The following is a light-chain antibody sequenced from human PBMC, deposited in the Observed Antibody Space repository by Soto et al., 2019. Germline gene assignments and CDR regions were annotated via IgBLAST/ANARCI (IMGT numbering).Light chain of an antibody. CDR2: YDS. Sequence: SSVLIQPPSVSVAPGKTARISCGGNNIGSNTVHWYQQKPGQAPVLVIYYDSDRPSGIPERFSGSNSGNTATLTISRVEAGDEADYFCQVWDSTSDHPVFGGGTKLTVL. J-gene: IGLJ2*01. CDR3: QVWDSTSDHPV. V-gene: IGLV3-21*04. CDR1: NIGSNT.